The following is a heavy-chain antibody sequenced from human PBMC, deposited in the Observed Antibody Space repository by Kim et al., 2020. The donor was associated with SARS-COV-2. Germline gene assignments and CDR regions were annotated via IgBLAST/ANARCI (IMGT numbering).Heavy chain of an antibody. CDR1: GYTFTSYA. D-gene: IGHD3-3*01. CDR2: INTNTGNP. Sequence: ASVKVSCKASGYTFTSYAMNWVRQAPGQGLEWMGWINTNTGNPTYAQGFTGRFVFSLDTSVSTAYLQISSLKAEDTAVYYCARDIFPTTIFGVVSDYYYGMDVWGQGTTVTVSS. CDR3: ARDIFPTTIFGVVSDYYYGMDV. V-gene: IGHV7-4-1*02. J-gene: IGHJ6*02.